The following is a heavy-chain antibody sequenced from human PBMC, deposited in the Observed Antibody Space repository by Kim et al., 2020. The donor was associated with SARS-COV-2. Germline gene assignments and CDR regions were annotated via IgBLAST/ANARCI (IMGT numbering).Heavy chain of an antibody. CDR2: VVVGSGVK. CDR3: AAGTGYFSPDY. Sequence: SVKVSCKASGFTFRNSAVQWVRQARGQGLEWIGWVVVGSGVKKYAQKFQERVIITGDMSTSTAYMELSSLRSEDTALYYCAAGTGYFSPDYWGQGTLVT. J-gene: IGHJ4*02. D-gene: IGHD3-9*01. V-gene: IGHV1-58*01. CDR1: GFTFRNSA.